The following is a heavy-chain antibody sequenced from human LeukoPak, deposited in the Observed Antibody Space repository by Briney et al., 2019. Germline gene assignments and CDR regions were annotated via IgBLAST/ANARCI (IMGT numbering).Heavy chain of an antibody. V-gene: IGHV3-49*04. Sequence: GGSLRLSCLTSGFTFRDYGLGWVRQAPGMGLEWVSFTRSKIYGGAPEYAASVSGRFSVSRDDSQSVAYLQMNNLKSEDTAVYYCARGQTVSGARYYFDFWSPGTLVTVS. CDR1: GFTFRDYG. CDR3: ARGQTVSGARYYFDF. D-gene: IGHD3-10*01. CDR2: TRSKIYGGAP. J-gene: IGHJ4*02.